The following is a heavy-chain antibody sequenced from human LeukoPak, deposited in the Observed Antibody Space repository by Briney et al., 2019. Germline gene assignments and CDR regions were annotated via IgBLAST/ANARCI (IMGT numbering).Heavy chain of an antibody. CDR3: ARGWSGVPYWFDP. CDR2: INHSGST. D-gene: IGHD3-3*01. J-gene: IGHJ5*02. Sequence: KPSETLSLTCAVYGGSFSGYYWSWIRQPPGKGLEWIGEINHSGSTNYNPSLKSRVTISVDTSKNQFSLKLSSVTAADTAVYYCARGWSGVPYWFDPWGQGTLVTVSS. CDR1: GGSFSGYY. V-gene: IGHV4-34*01.